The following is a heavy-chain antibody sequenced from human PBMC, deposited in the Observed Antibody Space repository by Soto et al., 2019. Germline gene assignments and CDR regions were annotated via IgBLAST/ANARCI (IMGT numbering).Heavy chain of an antibody. V-gene: IGHV3-74*01. D-gene: IGHD5-12*01. Sequence: PGGSLRLSCAASGFTFSSYWMHWVRQAPGKGLVWVSRIKGDGSSTSYADSVKGRFTISRDNAKNTLYVQMNSLRAEDTAVYYCTRGRSGYSGYDPLDYWGQGTLVTVSS. CDR3: TRGRSGYSGYDPLDY. J-gene: IGHJ4*02. CDR1: GFTFSSYW. CDR2: IKGDGSST.